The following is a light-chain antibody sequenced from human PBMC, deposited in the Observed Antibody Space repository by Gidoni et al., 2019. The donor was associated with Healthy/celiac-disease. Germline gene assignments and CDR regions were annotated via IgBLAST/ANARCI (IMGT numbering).Light chain of an antibody. J-gene: IGLJ7*01. CDR3: QSADSSGTYAV. Sequence: SYELTQPPSVSVSPGQTARSTCSGDVLRKQYAYWYQQTPGQAPVLVIYKDSERPAGIPERFSGSSSGTTVTLTISGVQAEDEADYYCQSADSSGTYAVFGGGTQLTVL. CDR2: KDS. V-gene: IGLV3-25*03. CDR1: VLRKQY.